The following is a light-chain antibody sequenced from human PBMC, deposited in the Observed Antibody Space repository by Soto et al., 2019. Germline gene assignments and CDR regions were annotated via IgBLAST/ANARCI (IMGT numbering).Light chain of an antibody. Sequence: DIPMTQSPSSLSASVGDRVTITCRASQSIRVYLNWYQRKPGNAPKLLIYAASNLQSGVPSRFSGSGAGTDFTLTISSLQPEDFATYYCQQSYSFPLTFGGGTKVEIK. V-gene: IGKV1-39*01. CDR2: AAS. J-gene: IGKJ4*01. CDR1: QSIRVY. CDR3: QQSYSFPLT.